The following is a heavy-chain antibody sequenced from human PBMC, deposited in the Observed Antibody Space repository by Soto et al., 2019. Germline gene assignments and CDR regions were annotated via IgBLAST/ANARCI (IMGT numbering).Heavy chain of an antibody. CDR1: GFTFSSYG. D-gene: IGHD6-19*01. V-gene: IGHV3-33*01. J-gene: IGHJ6*02. CDR2: IWYDGSNK. CDR3: AREISDGIAVAPMDV. Sequence: GSLRLSCAASGFTFSSYGMHWVRQAPGKGLEWVAVIWYDGSNKYYADSVKGRFTISRDNSKNTLYLQMNSLRAEDTAVYYCAREISDGIAVAPMDVWGQGTTVTVSS.